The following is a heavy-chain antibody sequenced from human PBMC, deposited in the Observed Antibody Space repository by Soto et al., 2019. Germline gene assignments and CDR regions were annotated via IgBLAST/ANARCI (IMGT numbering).Heavy chain of an antibody. D-gene: IGHD4-17*01. Sequence: QVQLVESGGGVVQPGRSLRLSCAASGFTFSSYGMHWVRQAPGKGLEWVAVIWYDGSNKYYADSVKGRFTISRDNSKNTLYLQKNSLRAEDTAVYYCARGYGDYGPGEYYFDYWGQGTLVTVST. CDR2: IWYDGSNK. V-gene: IGHV3-33*01. J-gene: IGHJ4*02. CDR3: ARGYGDYGPGEYYFDY. CDR1: GFTFSSYG.